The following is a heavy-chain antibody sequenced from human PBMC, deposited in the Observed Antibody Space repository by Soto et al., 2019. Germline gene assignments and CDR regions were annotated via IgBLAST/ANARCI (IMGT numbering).Heavy chain of an antibody. CDR3: EKGGIRVTRGIFDL. CDR1: GFTFSSYA. J-gene: IGHJ3*01. CDR2: ISGSGGST. V-gene: IGHV3-23*01. D-gene: IGHD4-17*01. Sequence: PGGSLRLSCAASGFTFSSYAMSWVRQAPGKGLEWVSAISGSGGSTYYADSAKGRFTISRDNAKNSLYLQMNSLRAEDTALYYCEKGGIRVTRGIFDLGGKGKMVPVS.